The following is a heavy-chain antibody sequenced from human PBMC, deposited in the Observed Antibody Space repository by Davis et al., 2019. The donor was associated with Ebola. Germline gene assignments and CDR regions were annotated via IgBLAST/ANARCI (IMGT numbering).Heavy chain of an antibody. D-gene: IGHD5-12*01. CDR1: GGTFSSYA. CDR2: IIPILGIA. V-gene: IGHV1-69*04. Sequence: AASVKVSCKASGGTFSSYAISWVRQAPGQGLEWMGRIIPILGIANYAQKFQGRVTITADESTSTAYMELSSLRSEDTAVYYCARGKGEYSGYELDYWGQGTLVTVSS. J-gene: IGHJ4*02. CDR3: ARGKGEYSGYELDY.